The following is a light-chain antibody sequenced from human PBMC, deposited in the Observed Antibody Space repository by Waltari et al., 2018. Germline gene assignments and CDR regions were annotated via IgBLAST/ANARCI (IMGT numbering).Light chain of an antibody. CDR3: SSYTSSNTLG. CDR2: SVT. J-gene: IGLJ1*01. V-gene: IGLV2-14*03. Sequence: QSALPQPASVSGSPGQSITISCTGTSSDVGGYNYAPWYQQHPGKAPKLMIYSVTNRPSGVSNRFSGSKSGNTASLTISGLQAEDEADYYCSSYTSSNTLGFGTGTKVTGL. CDR1: SSDVGGYNY.